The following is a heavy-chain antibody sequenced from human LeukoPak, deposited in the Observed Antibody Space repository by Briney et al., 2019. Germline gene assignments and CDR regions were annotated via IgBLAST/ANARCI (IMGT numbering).Heavy chain of an antibody. CDR3: AKGVRADMNSFQN. CDR2: IWYDGSNK. V-gene: IGHV3-33*06. Sequence: GGSLRLSCAVSGLTFSSYGMHWVRQAPGKVLEWVAVIWYDGSNKYYAVSVKGRFTLSRDNSNNTLYLQTNSLRTEDTAIYYCAKGVRADMNSFQNWGQGTLVTVSS. J-gene: IGHJ1*01. D-gene: IGHD1-1*01. CDR1: GLTFSSYG.